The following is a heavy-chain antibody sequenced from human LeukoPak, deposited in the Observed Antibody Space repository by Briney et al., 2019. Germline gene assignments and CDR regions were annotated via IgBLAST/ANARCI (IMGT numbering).Heavy chain of an antibody. D-gene: IGHD3-9*01. CDR3: ARDHFDWYYMDV. Sequence: PGGSLRLSCAASGFTFSSYSXXXXXXXXXXXXXXVSSISSSSSYXXXXDSXXXXXXXSRDNAXNSLYLQMNSLRAEDTAVYYCARDHFDWYYMDVWGKGTTVTVSS. V-gene: IGHV3-21*01. CDR1: GFTFSSYS. J-gene: IGHJ6*03. CDR2: ISSSSSYX.